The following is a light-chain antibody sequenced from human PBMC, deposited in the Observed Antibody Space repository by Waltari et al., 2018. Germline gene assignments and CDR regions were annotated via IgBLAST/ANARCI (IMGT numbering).Light chain of an antibody. J-gene: IGKJ2*01. V-gene: IGKV3-11*01. CDR2: DAS. CDR3: QQRGSWPRT. CDR1: QSVSSN. Sequence: EIVLTQSPATLSLSPGERATLSCRASQSVSSNLGWYQQKPGLAPRLLIFDASNRATVIPARFSGSGSGTDFTLTISSLEPEDFAVYYCQQRGSWPRTFGQGTKLEIK.